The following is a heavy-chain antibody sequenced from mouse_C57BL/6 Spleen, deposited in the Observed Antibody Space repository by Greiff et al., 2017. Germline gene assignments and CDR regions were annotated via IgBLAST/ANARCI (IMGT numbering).Heavy chain of an antibody. V-gene: IGHV1-4*01. CDR1: GYTFTSYT. J-gene: IGHJ2*01. D-gene: IGHD1-1*01. Sequence: QVQLQQSGAELARPGASVKMSCKASGYTFTSYTMHWVKQRPGQGLEWIGYINPSSGYTKYNQKFKDKATLTADKSSSTAYMQLSSLTSEDSAVYYCARSTTFITTVVATDYWGQGTTLTVSS. CDR3: ARSTTFITTVVATDY. CDR2: INPSSGYT.